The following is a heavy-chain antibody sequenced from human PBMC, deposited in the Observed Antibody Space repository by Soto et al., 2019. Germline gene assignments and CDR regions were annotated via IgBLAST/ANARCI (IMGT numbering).Heavy chain of an antibody. Sequence: SAKVCCKASGLTITRSSVYSVRQARGQRLEWIGWIVVGSGNTNYAQKFQERVTITRDMSTSTAYMELSSLRSEDTAVYYCAADSRDGYNYFDYWGQGPLVSVSS. CDR1: GLTITRSS. CDR2: IVVGSGNT. CDR3: AADSRDGYNYFDY. V-gene: IGHV1-58*01. D-gene: IGHD5-12*01. J-gene: IGHJ4*02.